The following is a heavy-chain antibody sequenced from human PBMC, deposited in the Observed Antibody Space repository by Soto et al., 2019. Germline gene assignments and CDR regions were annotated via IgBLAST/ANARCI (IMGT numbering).Heavy chain of an antibody. CDR1: GFPLSTSGVG. CDR2: IFWDADK. V-gene: IGHV2-5*02. D-gene: IGHD2-15*01. J-gene: IGHJ3*01. CDR3: AHRCVVASCPPHDASEY. Sequence: QITLKESGPTLVKPTQTLTLTCTFSGFPLSTSGVGVGWIRYRPGKALECLALIFWDADKHYSPSLKSRLTSTEDATTNKVGRTRSNMDPVDTATYFGAHRCVVASCPPHDASEYWGHGTMITVS.